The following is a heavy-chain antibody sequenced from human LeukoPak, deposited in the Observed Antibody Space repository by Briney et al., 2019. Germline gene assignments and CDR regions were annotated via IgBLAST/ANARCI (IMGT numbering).Heavy chain of an antibody. CDR2: IIPIFGTA. J-gene: IGHJ5*02. D-gene: IGHD5-24*01. CDR1: GYRFSSSG. Sequence: SVKVSCKASGYRFSSSGITWVRQAPGQGLEWMGWIIPIFGTANYAQKFQGRVTITTDESTSTAYMELSSLRSEDTAVYYCARFGMATNWFDPWGQGTLVTVSS. CDR3: ARFGMATNWFDP. V-gene: IGHV1-69*05.